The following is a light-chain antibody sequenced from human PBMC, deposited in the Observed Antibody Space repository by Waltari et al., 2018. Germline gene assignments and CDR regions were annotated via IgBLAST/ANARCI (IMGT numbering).Light chain of an antibody. V-gene: IGLV2-14*03. J-gene: IGLJ2*01. CDR1: SSDVGGYNS. CDR3: SSYTGSSTLV. CDR2: DVS. Sequence: QSALTQPASVSESPGQSITITCSGTSSDVGGYNSVSWYQQHPGEAPKLMIYDVSNRPSGVSNRFSGSKSGNTASLTISGLQAEDEADYYCSSYTGSSTLVFGGGTKLTVL.